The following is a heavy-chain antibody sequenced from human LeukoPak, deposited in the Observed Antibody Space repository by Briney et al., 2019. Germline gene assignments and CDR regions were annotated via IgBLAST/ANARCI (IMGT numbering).Heavy chain of an antibody. V-gene: IGHV4-39*07. CDR1: GGSISSSSYY. CDR2: IYYSGST. D-gene: IGHD3-22*01. CDR3: ARRDSSGYYYGFGVAFDI. J-gene: IGHJ3*02. Sequence: SETLSLTCTVSGGSISSSSYYWGWIRQPPGKGLEWIGSIYYSGSTYYNPSLKSRVTISVDTSKNQFSLKLSSVTAADTAVYYCARRDSSGYYYGFGVAFDIWGQGTMVTVSS.